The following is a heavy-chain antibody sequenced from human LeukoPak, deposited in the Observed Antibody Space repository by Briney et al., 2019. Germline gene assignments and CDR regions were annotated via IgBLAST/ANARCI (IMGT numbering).Heavy chain of an antibody. CDR3: AKPGLPTYYYDSSGYYLDY. CDR2: ISGIGGST. D-gene: IGHD3-22*01. CDR1: GFTFSSYA. J-gene: IGHJ4*02. Sequence: GGSLRLSCAASGFTFSSYAMNWVRQAPGKGLEWVSAISGIGGSTYNADSVKGRFIISRDNSKNTLYLQMNSLRAEDTAVYYCAKPGLPTYYYDSSGYYLDYWGQGTLVTVSS. V-gene: IGHV3-23*01.